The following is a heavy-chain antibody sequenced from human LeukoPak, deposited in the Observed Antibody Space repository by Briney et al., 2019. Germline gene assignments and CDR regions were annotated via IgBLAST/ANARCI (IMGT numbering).Heavy chain of an antibody. CDR3: ASRECPGSTVTCAFDI. D-gene: IGHD4-17*01. CDR2: IYYSGST. J-gene: IGHJ3*02. CDR1: GGSISSSSYY. Sequence: SETLSLTCTVSGGSISSSSYYWGWIRQPPGKGLEWIGSIYYSGSTYYNPSLKSRVTISVDTSKNQFSLKLSSVTAADTAVYYCASRECPGSTVTCAFDIWGQGTMVTVSS. V-gene: IGHV4-39*07.